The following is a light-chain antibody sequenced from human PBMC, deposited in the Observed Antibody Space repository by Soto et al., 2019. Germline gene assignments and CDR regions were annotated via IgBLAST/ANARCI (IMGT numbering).Light chain of an antibody. CDR3: QQFHTYPIT. Sequence: DIQMTQSPSSLSASVGDRVTITCRASQDISNYLAWFQLKPGKAPKSLIYDASSLQRGVPSRFSGSGSGPEFTLTISSLQPEDFATYYCQQFHTYPITFGGGTKVEIK. CDR1: QDISNY. J-gene: IGKJ4*01. V-gene: IGKV1-16*01. CDR2: DAS.